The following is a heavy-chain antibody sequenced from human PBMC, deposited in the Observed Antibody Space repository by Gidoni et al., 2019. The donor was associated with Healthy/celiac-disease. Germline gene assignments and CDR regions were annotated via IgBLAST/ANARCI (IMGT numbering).Heavy chain of an antibody. CDR3: ARRDSSSWYWFDP. CDR2: IYYSGGT. V-gene: IGHV4-59*08. Sequence: QVQLQESGPGLVKPSETLSLTCTVTAGPISGYYWSWIRQPPGKGLEWIGYIYYSGGTNYNPSLKSRVTISGETSKNQFSLRLSSVTAADTAVYYCARRDSSSWYWFDPWGQGTLVTVSS. D-gene: IGHD6-13*01. CDR1: AGPISGYY. J-gene: IGHJ5*02.